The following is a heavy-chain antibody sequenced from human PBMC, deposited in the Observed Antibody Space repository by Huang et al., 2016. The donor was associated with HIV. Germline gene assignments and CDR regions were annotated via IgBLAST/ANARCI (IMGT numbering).Heavy chain of an antibody. CDR2: ISYDGSNK. V-gene: IGHV3-30*18. J-gene: IGHJ4*02. CDR1: GFSFSTYG. CDR3: AKDGADEEWDIDY. D-gene: IGHD1-26*01. Sequence: VQLVESGGGVVQPGRSLRLACAASGFSFSTYGLHWGRQAPGKGLEGVAGISYDGSNKYYAHSVKGRFTISRDTSENKVYLQMNSLRHEDTAVYYCAKDGADEEWDIDYWGQGTLVTVSS.